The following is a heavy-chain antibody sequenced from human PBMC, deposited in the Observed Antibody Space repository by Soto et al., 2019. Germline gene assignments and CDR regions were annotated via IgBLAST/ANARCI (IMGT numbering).Heavy chain of an antibody. Sequence: SETLYLPCAVYGGSFSGFHWGGFRQPPGKGLEWIGEINHSGSTNYNPSLKSRVTISVDTSKNQFSLKLSSVTAADTAVYYCARRRSARGSYFDYWGQGTLVTVSS. D-gene: IGHD1-26*01. CDR1: GGSFSGFH. CDR3: ARRRSARGSYFDY. V-gene: IGHV4-34*01. CDR2: INHSGST. J-gene: IGHJ4*02.